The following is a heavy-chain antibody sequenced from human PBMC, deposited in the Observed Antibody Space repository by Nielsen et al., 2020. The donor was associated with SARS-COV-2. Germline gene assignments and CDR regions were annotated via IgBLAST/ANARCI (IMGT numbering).Heavy chain of an antibody. V-gene: IGHV3-21*01. CDR1: GFTFSSYS. CDR2: ISSSSSYI. CDR3: ARGTGYSSGLRTPNFDY. Sequence: GESLKISCAASGFTFSSYSMNWVRQAPGKGLEWVSSISSSSSYIYYADSVKGRFTISRDNAKNSLYLQMNSLRAEDTAVYYCARGTGYSSGLRTPNFDYWGQGTLVTVSS. D-gene: IGHD6-19*01. J-gene: IGHJ4*02.